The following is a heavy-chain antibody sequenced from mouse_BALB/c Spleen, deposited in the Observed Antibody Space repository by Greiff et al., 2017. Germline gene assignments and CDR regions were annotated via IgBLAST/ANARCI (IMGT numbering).Heavy chain of an antibody. J-gene: IGHJ4*01. CDR1: SYTFTDYA. D-gene: IGHD2-4*01. Sequence: VQLQQSGPELVRPGVSVKISCKGSSYTFTDYAMHWVKQSHAKSLEWIGVISTYYGNTNYNQKFKGKATMTVDKSSSTAYMELARLTSEDSAVYYCATSTMITGWGYYYAMDYWGQGTSVTVSS. CDR3: ATSTMITGWGYYYAMDY. V-gene: IGHV1-67*01. CDR2: ISTYYGNT.